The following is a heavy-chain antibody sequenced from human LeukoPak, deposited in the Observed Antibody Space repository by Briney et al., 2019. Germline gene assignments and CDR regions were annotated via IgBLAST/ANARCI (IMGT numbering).Heavy chain of an antibody. CDR1: GGSISSSNW. CDR3: ARPGRYQGYFQH. Sequence: PSETLSLTCAVSGGSISSSNWWSWVRQPPGKGLEWIGEIYHSGSTNYNPSLKSRVTISVDKSKNQFSLKLSSVTAADAAVYYCARPGRYQGYFQHWGQGTLVTVSS. J-gene: IGHJ1*01. CDR2: IYHSGST. V-gene: IGHV4-4*02. D-gene: IGHD2-2*01.